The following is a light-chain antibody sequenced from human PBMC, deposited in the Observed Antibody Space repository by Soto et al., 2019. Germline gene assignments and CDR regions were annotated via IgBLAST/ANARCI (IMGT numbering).Light chain of an antibody. V-gene: IGKV3-20*01. CDR2: GAS. J-gene: IGKJ4*01. Sequence: EIVLTQSPGTLSLSPGERATLSCRASQSVSSSYLAWYQQRPGQAPRLLIYGASNRATGIPDRFSGSGSGTDFTLTISRLEPEDFAVYYCQQYGSSLELTFGGGTKVDIK. CDR3: QQYGSSLELT. CDR1: QSVSSSY.